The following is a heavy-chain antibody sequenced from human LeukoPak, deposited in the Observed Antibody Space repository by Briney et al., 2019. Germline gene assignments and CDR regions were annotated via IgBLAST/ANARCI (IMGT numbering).Heavy chain of an antibody. CDR3: ASITMVRGPPDFDY. CDR1: GYTFTGYY. V-gene: IGHV1-2*02. CDR2: INPNSGGT. D-gene: IGHD3-10*01. J-gene: IGHJ4*02. Sequence: ASVKVSCKASGYTFTGYYMHWVRQAPGQGLEWMGWINPNSGGTNYAQKFQGRVTMTRDTSISTAYMELSRLRSDDTAVYYCASITMVRGPPDFDYWGQGTLVTASS.